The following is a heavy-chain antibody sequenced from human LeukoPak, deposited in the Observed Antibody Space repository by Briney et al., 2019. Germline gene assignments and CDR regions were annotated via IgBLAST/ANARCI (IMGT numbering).Heavy chain of an antibody. D-gene: IGHD2-2*01. CDR3: AKGMIDIVVVPAASTLVG. CDR1: GFTFDDYA. CDR2: ISGDGGST. J-gene: IGHJ4*02. Sequence: GALRLSCAASGFTFDDYAMHWVRQAPGKGLEWVSLISGDGGSTYYADSVKGRFTISRGNSKNSLYLQMNSLRTEDTALYYCAKGMIDIVVVPAASTLVGWGQGTLVTVSS. V-gene: IGHV3-43*02.